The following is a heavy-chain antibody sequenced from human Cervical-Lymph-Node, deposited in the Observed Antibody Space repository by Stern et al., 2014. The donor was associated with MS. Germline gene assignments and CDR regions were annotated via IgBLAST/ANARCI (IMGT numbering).Heavy chain of an antibody. D-gene: IGHD4-11*01. CDR3: VRDWSSNAYKSEDY. Sequence: QVQLVESGGGVVQPGRSLRLSCIASGFTFSNYGMPWVRQAPGKGLGWVATIWHDGSKTYYADSVRGRFTISRDNSKNTLSLQMNSLRVDDTAVYYCVRDWSSNAYKSEDYWGQGTLVTVSS. CDR1: GFTFSNYG. J-gene: IGHJ4*02. CDR2: IWHDGSKT. V-gene: IGHV3-33*01.